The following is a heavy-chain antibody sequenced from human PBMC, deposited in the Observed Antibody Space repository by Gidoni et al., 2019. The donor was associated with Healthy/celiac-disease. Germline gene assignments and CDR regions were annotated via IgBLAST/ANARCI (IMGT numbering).Heavy chain of an antibody. CDR1: GGSFSGSY. J-gene: IGHJ4*02. V-gene: IGHV4-34*01. CDR2: INHSGST. CDR3: ARGRGGRGYSYGRVPFDY. D-gene: IGHD5-18*01. Sequence: QVQLQHWGAGLLNPSETLSLSCAVYGGSFSGSYWSWIRQPPGKGLEWIGEINHSGSTNYNPSLKSRVTISVDTSKNQFSLKLSSVTAADTAVYYCARGRGGRGYSYGRVPFDYWGQGTLVTVSS.